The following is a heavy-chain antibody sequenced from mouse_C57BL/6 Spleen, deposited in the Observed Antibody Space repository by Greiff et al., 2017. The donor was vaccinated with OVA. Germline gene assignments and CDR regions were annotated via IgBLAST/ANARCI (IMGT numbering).Heavy chain of an antibody. CDR3: ARDEDYYGSSSYYFDY. CDR2: ISDGGSYT. V-gene: IGHV5-4*01. CDR1: GFTFSSYA. D-gene: IGHD1-1*01. J-gene: IGHJ2*01. Sequence: EVHLVESGGGLVKPGGSLKLSCAASGFTFSSYAMSWVRQTPEKRLEWVATISDGGSYTYYPDNVKGRFTISRDNAKNNLYLQMSHLKSEDTAMYYCARDEDYYGSSSYYFDYWGQGTTLTVSS.